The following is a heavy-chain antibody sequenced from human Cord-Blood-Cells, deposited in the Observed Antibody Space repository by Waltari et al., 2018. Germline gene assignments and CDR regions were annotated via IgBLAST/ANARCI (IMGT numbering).Heavy chain of an antibody. D-gene: IGHD2-2*01. Sequence: QVQLVQSGAEVKKPGASVKVSCKASGYTFTSYDINRVRQATGQGREWMGWMNPNSGNTGYAQKFQGRVTMTRNTSISTAYMELSSLRSEDTAVYYCARDRNVVVPAATHHYYYGMDVWGQGTTVTVSS. J-gene: IGHJ6*02. CDR1: GYTFTSYD. V-gene: IGHV1-8*01. CDR2: MNPNSGNT. CDR3: ARDRNVVVPAATHHYYYGMDV.